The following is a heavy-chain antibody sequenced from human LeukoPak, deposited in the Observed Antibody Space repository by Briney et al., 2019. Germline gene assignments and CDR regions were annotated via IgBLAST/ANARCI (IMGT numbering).Heavy chain of an antibody. Sequence: SVKVSCKASGGTFSSYAISWVRQAPRQGLEWMGGIIPIFGTANYAQKFQGRVTITADESTSTAYMELSSLRSEDTAVYYCARVKPHPYDILTGRGFDYWGQGTLVTVSS. CDR2: IIPIFGTA. V-gene: IGHV1-69*13. D-gene: IGHD3-9*01. J-gene: IGHJ4*02. CDR1: GGTFSSYA. CDR3: ARVKPHPYDILTGRGFDY.